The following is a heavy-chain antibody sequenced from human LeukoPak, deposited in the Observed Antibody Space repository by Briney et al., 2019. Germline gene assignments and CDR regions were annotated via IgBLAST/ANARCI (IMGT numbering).Heavy chain of an antibody. Sequence: GASVKVSCKASGGTFSSYAISWVRQAPGQGLEWMGGIIPIFGTANYAQKFQGRVTMTRNTSISTAYMELSSLRSEDTAVYYCARWYSSGWYDDYWGQGTLVTVSS. D-gene: IGHD6-19*01. V-gene: IGHV1-69*05. CDR2: IIPIFGTA. J-gene: IGHJ4*02. CDR3: ARWYSSGWYDDY. CDR1: GGTFSSYA.